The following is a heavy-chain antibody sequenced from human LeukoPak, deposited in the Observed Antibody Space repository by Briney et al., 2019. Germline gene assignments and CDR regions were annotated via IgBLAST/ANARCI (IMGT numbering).Heavy chain of an antibody. Sequence: GGSLRLSCAASGFTFSSYAMSWVRQAPGKGLEWVSAISGSGGSTYYADSVKGRFTISRDNSKNTLYLQMNSLRAEDTAVYYCAKVGDWDGDYAHYFDYWGQGTLVTVSS. D-gene: IGHD4-17*01. J-gene: IGHJ4*02. CDR2: ISGSGGST. CDR1: GFTFSSYA. CDR3: AKVGDWDGDYAHYFDY. V-gene: IGHV3-23*01.